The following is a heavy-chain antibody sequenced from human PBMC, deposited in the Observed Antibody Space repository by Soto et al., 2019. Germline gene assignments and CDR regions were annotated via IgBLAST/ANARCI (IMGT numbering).Heavy chain of an antibody. Sequence: SETLSLTCTVSGGSISSDNYYWSWIRQPPGKGLEWIGYIYYTGSTYYNPSLKSRVVIPIDTSQNQFSLKLSSVTAADTAVYYCASTSYFDNSGSANWGQGTLVTVSS. CDR1: GGSISSDNYY. V-gene: IGHV4-30-4*01. D-gene: IGHD3-22*01. J-gene: IGHJ4*02. CDR3: ASTSYFDNSGSAN. CDR2: IYYTGST.